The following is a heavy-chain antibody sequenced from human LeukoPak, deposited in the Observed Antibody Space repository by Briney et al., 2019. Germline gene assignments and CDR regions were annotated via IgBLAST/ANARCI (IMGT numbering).Heavy chain of an antibody. D-gene: IGHD3-22*01. V-gene: IGHV3-48*02. Sequence: PGGTLRLSCAASGFTFSSYSMNWVRQAPGKGLEWVSYISSSSSTIYYADSVKGRFTISRDNAKNSLYLQMNSLRDEDTAVYYCARGDYDSSGYPVDYWGQGALVTVSS. CDR1: GFTFSSYS. J-gene: IGHJ4*02. CDR2: ISSSSSTI. CDR3: ARGDYDSSGYPVDY.